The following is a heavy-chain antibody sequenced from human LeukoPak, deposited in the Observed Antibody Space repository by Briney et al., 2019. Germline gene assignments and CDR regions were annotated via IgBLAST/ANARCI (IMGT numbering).Heavy chain of an antibody. D-gene: IGHD1-26*01. Sequence: GGSLRLSCAASGFTFSNYNINWVRQAPGKGLEWVSYISTSSSNIYYADSVKGRFTISRDNAKHSLYLKMNSLRAEDTALYYCAKERNRWELLPWFDPWGQGTLVTVSS. J-gene: IGHJ5*02. CDR2: ISTSSSNI. CDR1: GFTFSNYN. V-gene: IGHV3-48*01. CDR3: AKERNRWELLPWFDP.